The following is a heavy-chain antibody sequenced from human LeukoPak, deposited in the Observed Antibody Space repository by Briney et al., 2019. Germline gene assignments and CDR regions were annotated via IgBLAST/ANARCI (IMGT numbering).Heavy chain of an antibody. J-gene: IGHJ4*02. D-gene: IGHD5-12*01. Sequence: SETLSLTCAVSGGSMSSVSNFWSWIRQPAGKGLEWIGRIHTSGNPNYNPSLKSRVTISVDTSKNQFSLKLYSVTAADTAVYYCARAALRTPLTYFDYWGQGTLVTVSS. CDR3: ARAALRTPLTYFDY. CDR2: IHTSGNP. V-gene: IGHV4-61*02. CDR1: GGSMSSVSNF.